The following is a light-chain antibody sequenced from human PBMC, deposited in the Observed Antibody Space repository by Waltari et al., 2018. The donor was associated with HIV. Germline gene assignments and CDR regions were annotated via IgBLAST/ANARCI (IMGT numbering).Light chain of an antibody. Sequence: DVVMTESPDALAVSLGERATINCKATHSVFYTPNAKNYIAWYQQRPGQAPKLLIYWASTREFGVSARFSGSGSGTNFTLTITGLQVEDVPVYYCQRYYSPPPPFGQRPKVEIK. J-gene: IGKJ1*01. CDR1: HSVFYTPNAKNY. CDR3: QRYYSPPPP. CDR2: WAS. V-gene: IGKV4-1*01.